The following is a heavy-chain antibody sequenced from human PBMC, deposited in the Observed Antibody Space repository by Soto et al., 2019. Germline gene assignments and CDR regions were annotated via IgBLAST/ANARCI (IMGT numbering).Heavy chain of an antibody. CDR2: ISYDGNNK. Sequence: QVQLVESGGGVVQPGRSLRLSCAASGFTFSSYGMHWVRQAPGKGLDWVAVISYDGNNKYYADSVKGRFTISRDNSKNSLYLQMNSLRAEDTAVFYCAKDNGGPYYDGSGSLYWYCDVWGRGTLVTVSS. D-gene: IGHD3-10*01. V-gene: IGHV3-30*18. J-gene: IGHJ2*01. CDR3: AKDNGGPYYDGSGSLYWYCDV. CDR1: GFTFSSYG.